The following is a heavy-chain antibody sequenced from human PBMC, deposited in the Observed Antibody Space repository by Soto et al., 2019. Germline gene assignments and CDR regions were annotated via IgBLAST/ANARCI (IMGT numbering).Heavy chain of an antibody. CDR2: TRPDVSEK. CDR3: PKGPTYYYGSGSYYKYYSYMDV. J-gene: IGHJ6*03. V-gene: IGHV3-7*01. CDR1: GFNISDNW. Sequence: GGSLRLSCAASGFNISDNWMSWVRQAPGKGLEWVANTRPDVSEKYYVDSVKGRFTISRDNAKNSLFLQMNSLRAEDTALYYCPKGPTYYYGSGSYYKYYSYMDVWGKGTTVTVSS. D-gene: IGHD3-10*01.